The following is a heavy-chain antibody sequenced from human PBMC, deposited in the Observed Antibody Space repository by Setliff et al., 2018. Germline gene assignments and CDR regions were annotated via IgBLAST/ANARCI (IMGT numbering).Heavy chain of an antibody. J-gene: IGHJ6*03. CDR3: TRMSGFQYMDV. Sequence: SETLSLTCTVSGGSVDSKIYSWGWIRQPPGKGLEWIAALYYSGNTYYNPSLNGRVTMSVDKSRNQFSLRLTSVTAADTAIYYCTRMSGFQYMDVWGKGTTVTVS. CDR2: LYYSGNT. D-gene: IGHD3-3*01. CDR1: GGSVDSKIYS. V-gene: IGHV4-39*07.